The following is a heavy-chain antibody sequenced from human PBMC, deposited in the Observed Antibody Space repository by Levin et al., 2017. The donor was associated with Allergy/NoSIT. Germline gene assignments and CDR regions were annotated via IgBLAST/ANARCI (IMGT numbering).Heavy chain of an antibody. D-gene: IGHD3-10*01. CDR3: ARSPYFGLESNWFDP. CDR1: GFSLTTAGVG. Sequence: NASGPTLVKPTQTLTLTCTFSGFSLTTAGVGVGWIRQPPGKALEWLALIYWDDDKLYSPSLKNRLTITKDTSKNQVVLTMNNMDPVDTATYYCARSPYFGLESNWFDPWGQGTLVTVSS. V-gene: IGHV2-5*02. CDR2: IYWDDDK. J-gene: IGHJ5*02.